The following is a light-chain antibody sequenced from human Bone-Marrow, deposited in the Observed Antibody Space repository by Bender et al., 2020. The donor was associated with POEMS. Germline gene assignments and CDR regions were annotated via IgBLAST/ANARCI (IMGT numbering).Light chain of an antibody. CDR2: RDS. CDR3: QAWDTYSVI. J-gene: IGLJ2*01. Sequence: SYEVTQPPSVSVSPGQTASITCSGDDLGDKYASWYQQKPGQSPVLVIYRDSRRPSGIPERFSGSNSGNTATLTISGTQAMDEADYYCQAWDTYSVIFGGGTKLTVL. V-gene: IGLV3-1*01. CDR1: DLGDKY.